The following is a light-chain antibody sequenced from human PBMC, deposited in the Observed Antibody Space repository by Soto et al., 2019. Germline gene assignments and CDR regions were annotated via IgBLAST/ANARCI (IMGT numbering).Light chain of an antibody. CDR1: QSVSSYY. V-gene: IGKV3-20*01. J-gene: IGKJ1*01. Sequence: IVLTQSPGTLSLSPGERATLSCRASQSVSSYYLAWYQQKPGQAPRLLIYGASSRATGIPDRFSGSGSGTDFTLTISRLEPEDFAVYYCQQYGSSPPWTFGQGTKVEIK. CDR3: QQYGSSPPWT. CDR2: GAS.